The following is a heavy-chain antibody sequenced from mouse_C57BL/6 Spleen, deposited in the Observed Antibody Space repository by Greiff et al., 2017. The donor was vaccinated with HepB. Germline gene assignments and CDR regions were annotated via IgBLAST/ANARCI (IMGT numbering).Heavy chain of an antibody. CDR1: GYTFTSYW. CDR3: ARASNYVNY. V-gene: IGHV1-59*01. Sequence: QVQLQQPGAELVRPGTSVKLSCKASGYTFTSYWMHWVKQRPGQGLEWIGVIDPSDSYTNYNQKFKGKATLTVATSSSTAYMQLSSLTSEDSAVYYCARASNYVNYWGQGTTLTVSS. CDR2: IDPSDSYT. D-gene: IGHD2-5*01. J-gene: IGHJ2*01.